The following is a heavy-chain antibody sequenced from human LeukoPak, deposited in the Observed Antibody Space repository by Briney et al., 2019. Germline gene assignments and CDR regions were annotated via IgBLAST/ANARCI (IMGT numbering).Heavy chain of an antibody. V-gene: IGHV3-23*01. CDR1: GFTFSSYG. CDR3: ARGGKIALAGTRSPQSFQH. D-gene: IGHD6-19*01. CDR2: ISGSGGST. Sequence: GGPLRLSCAAYGFTFSSYGMIWVRQAPGKGLEWVSGISGSGGSTYLADSVKGRFTISRDNSKNTLYLQMNSLRAEDTAVYYCARGGKIALAGTRSPQSFQHWGQGTLVTVSS. J-gene: IGHJ1*01.